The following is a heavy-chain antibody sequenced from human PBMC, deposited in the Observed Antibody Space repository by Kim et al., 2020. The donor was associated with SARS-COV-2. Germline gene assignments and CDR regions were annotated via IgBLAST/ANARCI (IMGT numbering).Heavy chain of an antibody. J-gene: IGHJ6*02. CDR1: GFTFSSYT. D-gene: IGHD1-26*01. V-gene: IGHV3-21*06. CDR3: ARWEVYV. Sequence: GGSLRLSCAASGFTFSSYTMNWVRQAPGKGLEWVSSINPTSTYIYYADSVKARLTISRDNAKNSLYLQMNSLRAEDTAVYYCARWEVYVWGQGTTVTVSS. CDR2: INPTSTYI.